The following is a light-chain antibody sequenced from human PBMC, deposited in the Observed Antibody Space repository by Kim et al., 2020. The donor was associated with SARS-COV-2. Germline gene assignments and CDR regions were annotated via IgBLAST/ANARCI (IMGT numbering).Light chain of an antibody. CDR3: QQYDNLPYT. CDR2: DAS. J-gene: IGKJ2*01. CDR1: QDISNY. Sequence: SASVGDRVTITCQASQDISNYLNWYQQKPGKAPQLLIYDASNLETGVPSRFSGSGSGTDFTFTSSSLQPEDMATYYCQQYDNLPYTFGQGTKLEI. V-gene: IGKV1-33*01.